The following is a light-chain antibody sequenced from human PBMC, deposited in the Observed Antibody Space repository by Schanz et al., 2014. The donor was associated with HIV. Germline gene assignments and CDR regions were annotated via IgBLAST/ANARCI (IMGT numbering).Light chain of an antibody. Sequence: EIVLTQSPGTLSLSPGERATLSCRASQSVTRNFLAWYQHKPGQAPRLLISGASSRAAGIPDRFSGSGSGTDFTLTISRLEPEDFALYYCQQYGSSPITFGQGTRLEIK. J-gene: IGKJ5*01. CDR1: QSVTRNF. CDR2: GAS. CDR3: QQYGSSPIT. V-gene: IGKV3-20*01.